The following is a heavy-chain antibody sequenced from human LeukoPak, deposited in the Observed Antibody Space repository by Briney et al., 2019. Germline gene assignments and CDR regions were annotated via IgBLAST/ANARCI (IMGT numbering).Heavy chain of an antibody. CDR3: TTAPAAYTFDS. CDR1: GFTFSNAW. D-gene: IGHD3-16*01. Sequence: PGGSRRLSCAASGFTFSNAWMSWVRQAPGKGQEWIGRIKSITDGGTTVYAAPVKDRFTISRDDSKNTLYLQMNILKTEDTAVYYCTTAPAAYTFDSWGQGTLVTVSS. V-gene: IGHV3-15*01. CDR2: IKSITDGGTT. J-gene: IGHJ4*02.